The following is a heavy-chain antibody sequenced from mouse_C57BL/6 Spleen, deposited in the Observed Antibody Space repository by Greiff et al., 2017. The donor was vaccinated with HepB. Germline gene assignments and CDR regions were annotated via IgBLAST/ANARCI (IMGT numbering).Heavy chain of an antibody. D-gene: IGHD2-10*01. V-gene: IGHV1-69*01. J-gene: IGHJ2*01. CDR2: IDPSDSYT. CDR1: GYTFTSYW. CDR3: ARSLTYYGHFDY. Sequence: QVQLQQPGAELVMPGASVKLSCKASGYTFTSYWMHWVKQRPGQGLEWIGEIDPSDSYTNYNQKFKGKSTLTVDKSSSTAYMQLSSLTSEDSAVYYCARSLTYYGHFDYWGQGTTLTVSS.